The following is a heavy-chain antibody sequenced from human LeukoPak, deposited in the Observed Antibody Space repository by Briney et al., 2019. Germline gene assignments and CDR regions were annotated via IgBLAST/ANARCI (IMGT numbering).Heavy chain of an antibody. CDR1: GFTFSSYG. V-gene: IGHV3-23*01. J-gene: IGHJ4*02. CDR3: AKASGSGYYYPFDY. Sequence: PGGSLRLSCAASGFTFSSYGMSWVRQAPGKGLEWVSAISGSGGSTYYADSVKGRFTISRDNSKNTLYLQMNSLRAEDTAVYYCAKASGSGYYYPFDYWGQGTLVTVSS. CDR2: ISGSGGST. D-gene: IGHD3-22*01.